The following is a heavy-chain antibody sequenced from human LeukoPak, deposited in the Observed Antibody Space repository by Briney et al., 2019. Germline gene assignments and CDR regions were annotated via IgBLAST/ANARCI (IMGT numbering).Heavy chain of an antibody. CDR2: ISFSSSDI. V-gene: IGHV3-21*01. CDR3: ASLISYGGPS. CDR1: GFTFSSYN. Sequence: GGSLTLSCAASGFTFSSYNMMWVRQAPGKGLEWVSSISFSSSDIHYADSVKGRFTISRDNAEKSLYLQMNSLRAEDTAVYYCASLISYGGPSWGQGTLVIVSS. J-gene: IGHJ5*02. D-gene: IGHD4-23*01.